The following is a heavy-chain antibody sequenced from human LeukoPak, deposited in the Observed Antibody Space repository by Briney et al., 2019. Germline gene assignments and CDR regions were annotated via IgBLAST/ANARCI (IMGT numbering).Heavy chain of an antibody. D-gene: IGHD3-22*01. Sequence: GGSLRLSCAASGFTFSSYAMHWVRQAPGKGLEYVSAISSNGGSTYYANSVKGRFTISRDNPKNTLYLQMGSLRAEDMAVYYCARVAQYYYYDSSGELDYWGQGTLVTVSS. V-gene: IGHV3-64*01. CDR1: GFTFSSYA. CDR2: ISSNGGST. J-gene: IGHJ4*02. CDR3: ARVAQYYYYDSSGELDY.